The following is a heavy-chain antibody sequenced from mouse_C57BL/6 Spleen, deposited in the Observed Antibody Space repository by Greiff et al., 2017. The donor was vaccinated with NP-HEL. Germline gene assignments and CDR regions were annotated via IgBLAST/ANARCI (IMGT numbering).Heavy chain of an antibody. Sequence: QVQLQQSGTELVKPGASVKLSCKASGYTFTSYWMHWVKQRPGQGLEWIGNINPSNGGTNYNEKFKSKATLTVDKSSSTAYMQLSSLTSEDAAVYYGARSDGYSWFAYWGQGTLVTVSA. CDR3: ARSDGYSWFAY. V-gene: IGHV1-53*01. D-gene: IGHD2-3*01. CDR1: GYTFTSYW. CDR2: INPSNGGT. J-gene: IGHJ3*01.